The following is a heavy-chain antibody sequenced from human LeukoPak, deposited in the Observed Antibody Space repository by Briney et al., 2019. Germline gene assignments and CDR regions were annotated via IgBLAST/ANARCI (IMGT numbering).Heavy chain of an antibody. CDR1: GFTFSSYE. CDR2: INQDGSEK. D-gene: IGHD6-19*01. CDR3: ARVGGGDGSGWSTTDY. J-gene: IGHJ4*02. V-gene: IGHV3-7*01. Sequence: PGGSLRLSCAASGFTFSSYEMNWVRQAPGKGLEWVANINQDGSEKYGVDSAKGRFTISRDNAKKSLYLQMNRLRVEDTAMYYCARVGGGDGSGWSTTDYWGQGTLVTISS.